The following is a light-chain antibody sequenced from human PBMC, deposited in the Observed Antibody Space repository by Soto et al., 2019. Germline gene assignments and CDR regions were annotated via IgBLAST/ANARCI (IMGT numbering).Light chain of an antibody. CDR2: KAS. J-gene: IGKJ1*01. CDR1: QTISSW. Sequence: EIQMTLSPSTLSGSVGDRVTITCLASQTISSWLALYQQKPGKAPKLLIYKASTLKSGVPSRFSGSGSGTEFTLTISSLQPDDFATYYCQHYNSYSEAFGQGTKVDIK. V-gene: IGKV1-5*03. CDR3: QHYNSYSEA.